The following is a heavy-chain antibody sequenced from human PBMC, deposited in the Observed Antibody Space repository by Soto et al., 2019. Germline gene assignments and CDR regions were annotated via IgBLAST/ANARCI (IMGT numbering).Heavy chain of an antibody. D-gene: IGHD2-15*01. Sequence: QVQLQQWGAGLLKPSETLYLTCAVYGGSFSGYYWSWIRQPPGKGLEWIGEINHSGSTNYNPSLKSRVTISVDTSKNQFSLKLSSVTAADTAVYYCARGKPQDIVVVVAAPYYFDYWGQGTLVTVSS. V-gene: IGHV4-34*01. J-gene: IGHJ4*02. CDR2: INHSGST. CDR3: ARGKPQDIVVVVAAPYYFDY. CDR1: GGSFSGYY.